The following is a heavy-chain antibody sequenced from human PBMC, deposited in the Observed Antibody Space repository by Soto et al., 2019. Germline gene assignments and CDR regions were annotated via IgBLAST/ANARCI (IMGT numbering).Heavy chain of an antibody. Sequence: QVQVMQSGAQLTQPGASVKVSCETSGYPLPTYGLSWVRQAPGQGLAWMGWIVGDSGNTVYAQKFQGRVTMYRDTSTSTGYMELRRLTSDDSALYYCATVSGYGSGSRRFDFWGQGTLVSVSS. CDR2: IVGDSGNT. D-gene: IGHD3-10*01. CDR3: ATVSGYGSGSRRFDF. V-gene: IGHV1-18*01. CDR1: GYPLPTYG. J-gene: IGHJ4*02.